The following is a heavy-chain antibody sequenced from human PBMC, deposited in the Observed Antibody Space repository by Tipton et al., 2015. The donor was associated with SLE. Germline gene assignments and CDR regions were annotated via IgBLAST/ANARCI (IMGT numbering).Heavy chain of an antibody. J-gene: IGHJ3*02. CDR1: GGSISSGSYY. CDR3: ARNEQWLVLPDAFDI. Sequence: TLSLTCTVSGGSISSGSYYWSWIRQPAGKGLEWIGRIYTSGSTNYNPSLKSRVTISVDTSKNQFSLKLSSVTAADTAVYYCARNEQWLVLPDAFDIWGQGTMVTVSS. D-gene: IGHD6-19*01. V-gene: IGHV4-61*02. CDR2: IYTSGST.